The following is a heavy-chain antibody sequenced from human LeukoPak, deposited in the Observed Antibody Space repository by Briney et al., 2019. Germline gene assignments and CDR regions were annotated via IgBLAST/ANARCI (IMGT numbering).Heavy chain of an antibody. CDR1: GFTFDDYA. V-gene: IGHV3-9*01. CDR2: ISWNSGSI. D-gene: IGHD3-3*01. CDR3: AKDGSEPTYYDFRYFDY. J-gene: IGHJ4*02. Sequence: GRSLRLSCAASGFTFDDYAMHLVRQAPGKGLEWVSGISWNSGSIGYADSVKGRFTISRDNAKNSLYLQMNSLRAEDTALYYCAKDGSEPTYYDFRYFDYWGQGTLVTVSS.